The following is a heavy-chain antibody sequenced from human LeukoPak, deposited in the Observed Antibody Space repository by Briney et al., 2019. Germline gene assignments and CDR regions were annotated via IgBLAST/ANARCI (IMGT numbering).Heavy chain of an antibody. Sequence: ASVKVSCKASGYTFTSYGTSWVRQAPGQGLEWMGWISAYNGNTNYAQKFQGRVTISADESTSTAYMELSSLRSEDTAVYYCARGRGSGYYGAFDYWGQGTLVTVSS. CDR2: ISAYNGNT. CDR1: GYTFTSYG. CDR3: ARGRGSGYYGAFDY. V-gene: IGHV1-18*01. J-gene: IGHJ4*02. D-gene: IGHD3-22*01.